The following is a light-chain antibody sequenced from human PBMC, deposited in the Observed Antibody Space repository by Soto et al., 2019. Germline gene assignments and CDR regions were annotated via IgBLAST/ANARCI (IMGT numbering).Light chain of an antibody. CDR1: QSVSRY. CDR2: GAS. J-gene: IGKJ1*01. V-gene: IGKV3-11*01. CDR3: HQRQSWPRT. Sequence: EIVLTQSPATLSLSPVERATLSCRASQSVSRYLAWYQQKPGQAPRLLIYGASSRAAGIPDRFSGSGSGTDFTLTISRLEPEDFALYYCHQRQSWPRTFGQGTKVDIK.